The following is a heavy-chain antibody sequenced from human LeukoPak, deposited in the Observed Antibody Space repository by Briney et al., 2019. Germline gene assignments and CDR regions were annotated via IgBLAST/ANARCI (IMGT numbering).Heavy chain of an antibody. J-gene: IGHJ5*02. Sequence: SVKVSCKASGGTFSSYAISWVRQAPGQGLEWMGGIIPIFGTANYAQKFQGRVTITADESTSTAYVELSSLRSEDTAVYYYARDPIRGNYVLNRNWFDPWGQGTLVTVSS. CDR2: IIPIFGTA. D-gene: IGHD2-8*02. CDR1: GGTFSSYA. V-gene: IGHV1-69*13. CDR3: ARDPIRGNYVLNRNWFDP.